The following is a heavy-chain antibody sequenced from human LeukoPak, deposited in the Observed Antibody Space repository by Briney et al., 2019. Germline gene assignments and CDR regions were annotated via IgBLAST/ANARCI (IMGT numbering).Heavy chain of an antibody. J-gene: IGHJ4*02. CDR2: INPNSGGT. V-gene: IGHV1-2*02. Sequence: ASVKVSCKASGYTFTGYYMHWVRQAPGQGLEWMGWINPNSGGTNYAQKFQGRVTMTRDTSISTAYMELSRLRSDDTAVYYCARAPPYCSSTSCYDYWGQGTLVTVSS. CDR3: ARAPPYCSSTSCYDY. D-gene: IGHD2-2*01. CDR1: GYTFTGYY.